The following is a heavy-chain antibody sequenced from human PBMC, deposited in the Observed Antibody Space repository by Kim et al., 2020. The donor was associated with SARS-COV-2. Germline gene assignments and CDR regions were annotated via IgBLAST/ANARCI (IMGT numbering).Heavy chain of an antibody. D-gene: IGHD4-17*01. CDR1: GFSFSAYA. V-gene: IGHV3-23*05. Sequence: GGSLRLSCAASGFSFSAYAMSWVRQAPGKGLEWVSYIHSSGSYTEYADSVKGQFTISRDNSRNILYLQLNSLRADDTAVYYCVRKFYGDLDYWGQGTLVT. J-gene: IGHJ4*02. CDR3: VRKFYGDLDY. CDR2: IHSSGSYT.